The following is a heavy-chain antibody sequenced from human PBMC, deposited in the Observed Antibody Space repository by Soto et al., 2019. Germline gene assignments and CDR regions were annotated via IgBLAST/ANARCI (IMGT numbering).Heavy chain of an antibody. CDR1: GFTFSSHA. V-gene: IGHV3-23*01. D-gene: IGHD2-2*01. Sequence: GGSLRLSCAASGFTFSSHAMTWVRQAPGKGLEWVSTISGSGGSTYYADSVKGRFTISRDNSKNTLYLQMHSLRAEDTAVFYCAKRGDCSSTSCYAGVNYFYYGMDVWGQGTTVTVSS. CDR3: AKRGDCSSTSCYAGVNYFYYGMDV. CDR2: ISGSGGST. J-gene: IGHJ6*02.